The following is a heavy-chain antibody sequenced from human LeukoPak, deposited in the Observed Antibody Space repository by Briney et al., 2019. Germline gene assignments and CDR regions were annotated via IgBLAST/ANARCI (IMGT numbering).Heavy chain of an antibody. J-gene: IGHJ6*02. CDR3: ASTSRSIPGKLVMDV. CDR1: GYTFTGYY. Sequence: ASVKVSCKASGYTFTGYYMHWVRQAPGQGLEWMGRINPNSGGTNYAQKFQGRVTMTRDTSISTAYMELSRLRSDDTAVYYCASTSRSIPGKLVMDVWGQGTTVTVSS. CDR2: INPNSGGT. V-gene: IGHV1-2*06. D-gene: IGHD3-16*01.